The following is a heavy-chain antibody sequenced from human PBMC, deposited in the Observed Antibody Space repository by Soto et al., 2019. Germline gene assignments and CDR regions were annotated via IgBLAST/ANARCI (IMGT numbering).Heavy chain of an antibody. D-gene: IGHD2-15*01. CDR2: ISRNGRST. V-gene: IGHV3-64*01. J-gene: IGHJ4*02. Sequence: PGGSLRLSCAASGFTFSSYAMYWVRQAPGKGLEYLTAISRNGRSTFYANSVKGRFTISRDNSKNTLYLQMNSLRAEDTAVYYCAKDLIPYCSGGSCYGGPDYWGQGTLVTVSS. CDR1: GFTFSSYA. CDR3: AKDLIPYCSGGSCYGGPDY.